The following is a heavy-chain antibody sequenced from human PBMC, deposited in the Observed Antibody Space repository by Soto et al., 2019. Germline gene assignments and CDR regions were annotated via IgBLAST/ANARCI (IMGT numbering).Heavy chain of an antibody. V-gene: IGHV3-30*18. CDR3: AKGIAEGGMDV. CDR2: ISYDGSNK. D-gene: IGHD6-13*01. Sequence: ESGGGVVQPGRSLRLSCAASGFTFSSYGMHWVRQAPGKGLEWVAVISYDGSNKYYADSVKGRFTISRDNSKNTLYLQMNSLRAEDTAVYYCAKGIAEGGMDVWGQGTTVTVSS. CDR1: GFTFSSYG. J-gene: IGHJ6*02.